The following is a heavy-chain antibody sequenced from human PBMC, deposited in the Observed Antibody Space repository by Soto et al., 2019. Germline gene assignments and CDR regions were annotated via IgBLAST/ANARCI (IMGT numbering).Heavy chain of an antibody. CDR2: IYYSGST. CDR1: GRSISSYY. J-gene: IGHJ4*02. CDR3: ARGRMGWELNQGPYYFDY. V-gene: IGHV4-59*12. D-gene: IGHD1-26*01. Sequence: PSETLSLTCTVSGRSISSYYWTWIRQPPGKGLEWIGYIYYSGSTNYNPSLKSRVTISVDTSKNQFSLKLSSVTAADTAVYYCARGRMGWELNQGPYYFDYWGQGTLVTVSS.